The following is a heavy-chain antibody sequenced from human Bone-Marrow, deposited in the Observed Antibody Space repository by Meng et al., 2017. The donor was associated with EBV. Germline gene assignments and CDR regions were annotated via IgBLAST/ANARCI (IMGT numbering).Heavy chain of an antibody. D-gene: IGHD3-10*01. CDR1: GGTFSSDA. CDR2: LIPMLGAP. CDR3: ASESGRGYTPDY. V-gene: IGHV1-69*06. Sequence: QLQLVQAAAEVKTPGSSVKVACKTSGGTFSSDAISWVRQAPGQGLEWMGGLIPMLGAPKYAQKFQDRVTIIADKSTSIHYMELSSLRSDDTAVYYCASESGRGYTPDYWGRGALVTVSS. J-gene: IGHJ4*02.